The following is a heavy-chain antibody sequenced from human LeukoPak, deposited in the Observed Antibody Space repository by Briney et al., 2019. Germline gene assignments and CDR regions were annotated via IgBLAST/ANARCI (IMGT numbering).Heavy chain of an antibody. D-gene: IGHD5-18*01. V-gene: IGHV3-7*01. J-gene: IGHJ4*02. CDR3: ASLDAALLNTAY. CDR1: GFTLNTYW. CDR2: IKEDGSQK. Sequence: PGGSLRLSCAASGFTLNTYWMSWVRQTPGKGLEWVANIKEDGSQKNYVDSVRGRFTISRDDAKNSLYLQMSSLRAEDTALYYCASLDAALLNTAYWGQGTLVTVSS.